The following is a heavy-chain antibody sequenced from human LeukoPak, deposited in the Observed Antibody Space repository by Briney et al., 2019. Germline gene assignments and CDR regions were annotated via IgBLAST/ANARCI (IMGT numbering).Heavy chain of an antibody. V-gene: IGHV4-4*02. CDR3: ARVVAAAGNNWFDP. CDR1: GGSLSTTSW. CDR2: VYHSGGGNR. J-gene: IGHJ5*02. Sequence: PSETLSLTCAVSGGSLSTTSWWVWLRQPPGKGLEWIGEVYHSGGGNRNYNPSLKSRATISVDTSRNQFSLNLNSVTAADTAVYYCARVVAAAGNNWFDPWGQGTLVTVSS. D-gene: IGHD6-13*01.